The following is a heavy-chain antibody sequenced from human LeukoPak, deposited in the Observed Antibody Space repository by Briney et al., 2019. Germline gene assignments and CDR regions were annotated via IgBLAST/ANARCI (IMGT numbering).Heavy chain of an antibody. D-gene: IGHD6-19*01. CDR3: ARGPSPRIYSSGWYYFDY. CDR2: IYHSGST. J-gene: IGHJ4*02. CDR1: GYFISSGYY. Sequence: SETLSLTCTVSGYFISSGYYWGWIRQPPGKGLEWIGSIYHSGSTYYNPSLKSRVTISVDTSKNQFSLKLSSVTAADTAVYYCARGPSPRIYSSGWYYFDYWGQGTLVTVSS. V-gene: IGHV4-38-2*02.